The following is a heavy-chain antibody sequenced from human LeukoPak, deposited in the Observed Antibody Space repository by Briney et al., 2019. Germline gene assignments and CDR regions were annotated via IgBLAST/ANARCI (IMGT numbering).Heavy chain of an antibody. CDR2: ISGSGGST. J-gene: IGHJ3*02. Sequence: PGGSLRLSYAASGFTFSSYAMSWVRQAPGKGLEWVSAISGSGGSTYYADSVKGRFTISRDNSKNTLYLQMNSLRAEDTAVYYCAKDRNTMIVVDPYDAFDIWGQGTMVTVSS. D-gene: IGHD3-22*01. CDR3: AKDRNTMIVVDPYDAFDI. V-gene: IGHV3-23*01. CDR1: GFTFSSYA.